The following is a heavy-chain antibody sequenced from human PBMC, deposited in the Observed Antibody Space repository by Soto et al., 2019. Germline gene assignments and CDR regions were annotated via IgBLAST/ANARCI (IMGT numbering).Heavy chain of an antibody. CDR3: ARERITIFGVVSGPDY. CDR2: INPSGGST. J-gene: IGHJ4*02. Sequence: ASVKVSCKASGYTFTSYYMHWVRQAPGQGLEWMGIINPSGGSTSYAQKFQGRVTMTRDTSTSTVYMELSSLRSEDTAVYYCARERITIFGVVSGPDYWGQGTLVTVS. CDR1: GYTFTSYY. D-gene: IGHD3-3*01. V-gene: IGHV1-46*01.